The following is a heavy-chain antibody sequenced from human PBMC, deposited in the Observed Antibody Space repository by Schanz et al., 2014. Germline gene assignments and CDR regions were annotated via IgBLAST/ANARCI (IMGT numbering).Heavy chain of an antibody. V-gene: IGHV3-23*01. J-gene: IGHJ6*02. Sequence: EVQLLESGGGLVQPGGSLRLSCVASGVPFSSYAMTWVRQAPGKGLDWVSAISGSGSSTYYADSVKGRFTISRDNSKNTLYLQMNNLRAEDTAVYVCARFLARYQYYGVDVWGQGTTVIVSS. CDR1: GVPFSSYA. D-gene: IGHD3-3*01. CDR2: ISGSGSST. CDR3: ARFLARYQYYGVDV.